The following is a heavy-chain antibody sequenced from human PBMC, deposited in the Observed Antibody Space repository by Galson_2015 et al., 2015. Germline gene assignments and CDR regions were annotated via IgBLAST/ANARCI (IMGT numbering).Heavy chain of an antibody. CDR2: IYYSGST. D-gene: IGHD6-13*01. CDR1: GGSIYSGGYY. Sequence: TLSLTCTVSGGSIYSGGYYWSWIRQLPGKGLEWIGYIYYSGSTYYNPSLKSRVTISVDTSENLFSLKLSSVTAADTAVYYCARDSYSSTYYWFDPWGQGTLVTVSS. J-gene: IGHJ5*02. V-gene: IGHV4-31*03. CDR3: ARDSYSSTYYWFDP.